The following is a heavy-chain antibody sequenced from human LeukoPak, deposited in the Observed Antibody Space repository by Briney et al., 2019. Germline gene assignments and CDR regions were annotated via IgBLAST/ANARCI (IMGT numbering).Heavy chain of an antibody. J-gene: IGHJ5*02. Sequence: GGSLRLSCAASGFTVSSNYMSWVRQAPGKGLEWVSVIYSGGSTYYADSVKGRFTISRDNSKNTLYLQMNSLRAEDTAVYYCARVHDIFFWFDPWGQGTLVTVSP. CDR2: IYSGGST. V-gene: IGHV3-66*01. CDR1: GFTVSSNY. CDR3: ARVHDIFFWFDP. D-gene: IGHD3-9*01.